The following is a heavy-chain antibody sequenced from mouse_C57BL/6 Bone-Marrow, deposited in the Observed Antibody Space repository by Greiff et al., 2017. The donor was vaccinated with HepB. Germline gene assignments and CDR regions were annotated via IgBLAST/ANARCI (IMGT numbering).Heavy chain of an antibody. J-gene: IGHJ2*01. V-gene: IGHV1-15*01. CDR1: GYTFTDYE. CDR3: ARWGGSSRNFDY. CDR2: INPNNGGT. Sequence: QVQLQQSGAELVRPGASVTLSCKASGYTFTDYEMHWVKQTPVHGLEWIGDINPNNGGTSYNQKFKGKATLTVDKSSSTAYMELRSLTSEDSAVYYCARWGGSSRNFDYWGQGTTLTVSS. D-gene: IGHD1-1*01.